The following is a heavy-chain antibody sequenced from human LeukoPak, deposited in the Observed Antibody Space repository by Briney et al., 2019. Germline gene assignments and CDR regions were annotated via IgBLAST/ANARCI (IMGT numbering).Heavy chain of an antibody. V-gene: IGHV1-24*01. Sequence: ASVKVSCKVSGYTLTELSMHWVRQAPGKGLEWMGGFDPEDGETIYAQKFQGRVTMTEGTSTDTAYMELSSLRSEDTAVYYCATNDLEKTFDYWGQGTLVTVSS. CDR3: ATNDLEKTFDY. D-gene: IGHD3-3*01. CDR1: GYTLTELS. J-gene: IGHJ4*02. CDR2: FDPEDGET.